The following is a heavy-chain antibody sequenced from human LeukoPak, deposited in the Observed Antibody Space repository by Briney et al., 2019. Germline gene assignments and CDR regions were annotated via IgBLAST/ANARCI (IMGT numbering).Heavy chain of an antibody. Sequence: GASVKVSCKASGGTFSSYAISWVRQAPGQGLEWMGGIIPIFGTANYAQKFQGRVTITTDESTRTAYMELSSLRSEDTAVYYCARGGVQLWFAHFDYWGQGTLVTVSS. CDR3: ARGGVQLWFAHFDY. J-gene: IGHJ4*02. D-gene: IGHD5-18*01. CDR1: GGTFSSYA. CDR2: IIPIFGTA. V-gene: IGHV1-69*05.